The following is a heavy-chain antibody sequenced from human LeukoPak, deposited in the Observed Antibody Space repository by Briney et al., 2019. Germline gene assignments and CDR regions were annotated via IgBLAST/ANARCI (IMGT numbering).Heavy chain of an antibody. CDR1: GYIFTSYF. D-gene: IGHD5-12*01. Sequence: EASVKVSCKASGYIFTSYFMHWVRQAPGQGLEWMGWISAYNGNTNYAQKLQGRVTMTTDTSTSTAYMELRSLRSDDTAVYYCARRIGYSGYDSGGLVDYWGQGTLVTVSS. CDR2: ISAYNGNT. CDR3: ARRIGYSGYDSGGLVDY. V-gene: IGHV1-18*04. J-gene: IGHJ4*02.